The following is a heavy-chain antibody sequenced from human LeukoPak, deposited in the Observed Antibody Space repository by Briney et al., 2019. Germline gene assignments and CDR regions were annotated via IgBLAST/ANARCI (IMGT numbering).Heavy chain of an antibody. Sequence: PGGSLRLSCAASGFTFSSYAMSWVRKAPGKGLEWVSAISGSGGSTYYADSVKGRFTISRDNSKNTLYLQMNSLRAEDTAVYYCAKAAHFGVVLNYYMDVWGKGTTVTVSS. D-gene: IGHD3-3*01. J-gene: IGHJ6*03. CDR1: GFTFSSYA. CDR3: AKAAHFGVVLNYYMDV. CDR2: ISGSGGST. V-gene: IGHV3-23*01.